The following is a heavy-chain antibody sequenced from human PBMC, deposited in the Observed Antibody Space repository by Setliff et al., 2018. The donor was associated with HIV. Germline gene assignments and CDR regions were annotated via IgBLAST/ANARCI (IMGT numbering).Heavy chain of an antibody. J-gene: IGHJ4*02. V-gene: IGHV4-61*01. CDR2: IYYNGNT. CDR3: AREIYGGNSRPFDY. Sequence: ETLSLTCTVSGGSISSGNYYWGWIRQPPGKGLEWIGYIYYNGNTNYNPSLKSRVTISVDTSKNQLSLKLSSVTAADTAVYYCAREIYGGNSRPFDYWGQGTLVTVSS. D-gene: IGHD4-17*01. CDR1: GGSISSGNYY.